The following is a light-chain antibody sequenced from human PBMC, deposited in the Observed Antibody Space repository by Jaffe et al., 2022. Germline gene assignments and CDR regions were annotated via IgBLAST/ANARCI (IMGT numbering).Light chain of an antibody. CDR2: EVT. CDR3: CSYAGSSTLI. J-gene: IGLJ2*01. CDR1: SSDVGRYNL. Sequence: QSALTQPASVSGSPGQSITISCTGTSSDVGRYNLVSWFQQHPGKAPKVMIYEVTKRPSGVSNRLSGSKSGNTASLTISGLQAEDEADYYCCSYAGSSTLIFGGGTKVTVL. V-gene: IGLV2-23*02.